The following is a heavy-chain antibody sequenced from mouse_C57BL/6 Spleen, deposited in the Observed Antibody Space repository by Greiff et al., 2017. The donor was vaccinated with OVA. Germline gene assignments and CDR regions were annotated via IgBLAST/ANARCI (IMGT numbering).Heavy chain of an antibody. V-gene: IGHV14-4*01. Sequence: VQLKQSGAELVRPGASVKLSCTASGFNIKDDYMHWVKQRPEQGLEWIGWIDPENGDTEYASKFQGKATITADTSSNTAYLQLSSLTSEDTAVYYCTIGGNFHFDYWGQGTTLTVSS. CDR2: IDPENGDT. D-gene: IGHD2-1*01. CDR3: TIGGNFHFDY. CDR1: GFNIKDDY. J-gene: IGHJ2*01.